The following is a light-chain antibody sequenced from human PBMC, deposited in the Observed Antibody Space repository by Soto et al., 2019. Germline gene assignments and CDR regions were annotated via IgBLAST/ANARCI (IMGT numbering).Light chain of an antibody. CDR1: SSNIGSNT. Sequence: QSVLTQPPSASGTPGQRVTISCSGSSSNIGSNTVNWYQQLPGTAPKLLIYSNNKRPSGVPERFSGSKSGTSASLAISGLQSEDEADYYCAAWDDSLNVWVFGGGTKLTVL. J-gene: IGLJ3*02. CDR2: SNN. CDR3: AAWDDSLNVWV. V-gene: IGLV1-44*01.